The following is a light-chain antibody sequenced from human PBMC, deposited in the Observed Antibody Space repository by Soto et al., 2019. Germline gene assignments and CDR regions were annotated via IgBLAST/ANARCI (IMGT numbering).Light chain of an antibody. CDR1: QSVSSK. CDR2: DAS. V-gene: IGKV3-15*01. Sequence: EIVMTQSPGTLSVSPGERATLSCRASQSVSSKLAWYQQRPGQAPRLLIYDASTRATGVPARFSGSGSGTEFTLTISSLQSEDFAVDYCQQYNNWPPLTFGGGTKVEIK. J-gene: IGKJ4*01. CDR3: QQYNNWPPLT.